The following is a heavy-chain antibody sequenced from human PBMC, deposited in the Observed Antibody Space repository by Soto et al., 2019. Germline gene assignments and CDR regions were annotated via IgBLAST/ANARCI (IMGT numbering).Heavy chain of an antibody. Sequence: VGSLRLSCAASGFIFSNYAMHWVRQAPGKGLEWVAVISYDGTNKYYADSVKGRFTISRDNSKNTLYLQMNSLRAEDTAVYYCANDFYKFDYWGQGTVVTFSS. CDR3: ANDFYKFDY. J-gene: IGHJ4*02. D-gene: IGHD1-1*01. V-gene: IGHV3-30*18. CDR2: ISYDGTNK. CDR1: GFIFSNYA.